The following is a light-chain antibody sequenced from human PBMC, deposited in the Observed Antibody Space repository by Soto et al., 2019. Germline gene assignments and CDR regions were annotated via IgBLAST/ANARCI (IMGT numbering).Light chain of an antibody. CDR2: DVS. J-gene: IGLJ2*01. CDR1: STDVGGYNY. Sequence: QSVLTQPASVSGSPGQSITISCTGTSTDVGGYNYVSWFQHLPGKAPRLIIYDVSYRPSGASHRFSGSRSGNTASLTISGPPAEDEADYYCSSSSMGGTDVFGGGTKVTVL. CDR3: SSSSMGGTDV. V-gene: IGLV2-14*03.